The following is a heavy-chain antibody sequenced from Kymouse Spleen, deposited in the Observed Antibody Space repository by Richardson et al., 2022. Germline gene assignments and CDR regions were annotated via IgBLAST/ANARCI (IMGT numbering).Heavy chain of an antibody. CDR3: ARVHSSGWLDY. CDR1: GFTFSSYA. CDR2: ISSNGGST. Sequence: EVQLVESGEGLVQPGGSLRLSCAASGFTFSSYAMHWVRQAPGKGLEYVSAISSNGGSTYYADSVKGRFTISRDNSKNTLYLQMGSLRAEDMAVYYCARVHSSGWLDYWGQGTLVTVSS. J-gene: IGHJ4*02. D-gene: IGHD6-19*01. V-gene: IGHV3-64*02.